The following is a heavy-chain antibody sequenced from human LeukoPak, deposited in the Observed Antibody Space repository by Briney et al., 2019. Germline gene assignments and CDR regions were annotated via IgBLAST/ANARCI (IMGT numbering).Heavy chain of an antibody. Sequence: SETLSLTCTVSGVSISSYYWTWIRPPPGEGLEWIGYIYYSGSTNYNPSLKSRVTISVDTSKNQFSLKLSSVTAADTAVYYCARALQPGVYAFDIWGQGTMVTVSS. V-gene: IGHV4-59*01. J-gene: IGHJ3*02. D-gene: IGHD6-13*01. CDR1: GVSISSYY. CDR3: ARALQPGVYAFDI. CDR2: IYYSGST.